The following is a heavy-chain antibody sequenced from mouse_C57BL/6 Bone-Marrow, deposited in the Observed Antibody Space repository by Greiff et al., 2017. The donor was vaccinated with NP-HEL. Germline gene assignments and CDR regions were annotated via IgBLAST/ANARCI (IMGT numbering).Heavy chain of an antibody. D-gene: IGHD1-1*01. CDR3: ARDQGYGSSYGFAY. V-gene: IGHV5-16*01. CDR1: GFTFSDYY. Sequence: DVKLVESEGGLVQPGSSMKLSCTASGFTFSDYYMAWVRQVPEKGLEWVANINYDGSSTYYLDSLKSRFIISRDNAKNILYLQMSSLKSEDTATYYCARDQGYGSSYGFAYWGQGTLVTVSA. CDR2: INYDGSST. J-gene: IGHJ3*01.